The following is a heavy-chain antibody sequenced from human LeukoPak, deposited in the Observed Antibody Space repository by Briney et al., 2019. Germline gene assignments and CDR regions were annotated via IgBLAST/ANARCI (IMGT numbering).Heavy chain of an antibody. V-gene: IGHV4-34*01. CDR2: INYSGNT. Sequence: PSETLSLTCAVYGGSLSGYYWTWIRQTPGKGLEWIGEINYSGNTNYNRSLKSRVTISADTSKNQFSLRLSSVTAADTAGYYCARRGTAYCRGGNCYSDKYFDYWGQGTQVTVSS. D-gene: IGHD2-15*01. CDR1: GGSLSGYY. CDR3: ARRGTAYCRGGNCYSDKYFDY. J-gene: IGHJ4*02.